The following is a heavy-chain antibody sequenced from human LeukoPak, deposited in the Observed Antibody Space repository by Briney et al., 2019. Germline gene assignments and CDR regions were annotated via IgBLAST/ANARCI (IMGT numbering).Heavy chain of an antibody. CDR2: LSGSGGST. CDR3: ARGDGYNFFDY. J-gene: IGHJ4*02. D-gene: IGHD5-24*01. CDR1: GFTFSSYA. Sequence: GGSLRLSCAASGFTFSSYAMNWVRQAPGKGLEWVSTLSGSGGSTYYADSVKGRFTISRDNSENTLYLQMKSLRAEDTAVYYCARGDGYNFFDYWGQGTLVTVSS. V-gene: IGHV3-23*01.